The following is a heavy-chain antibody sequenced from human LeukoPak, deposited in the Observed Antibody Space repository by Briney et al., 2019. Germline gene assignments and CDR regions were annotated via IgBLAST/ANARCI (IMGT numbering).Heavy chain of an antibody. Sequence: ASVKVSCKASGHTFTSYAMNWVRQAPGQGLEWMGWINTNTGNPTYAQGFAGRFVFSLDTSVSTAYLQISSLKAEDTAVYYCARELSTVGPDNWFDPWGQGTLVTVSS. CDR3: ARELSTVGPDNWFDP. V-gene: IGHV7-4-1*02. CDR1: GHTFTSYA. CDR2: INTNTGNP. D-gene: IGHD1-14*01. J-gene: IGHJ5*02.